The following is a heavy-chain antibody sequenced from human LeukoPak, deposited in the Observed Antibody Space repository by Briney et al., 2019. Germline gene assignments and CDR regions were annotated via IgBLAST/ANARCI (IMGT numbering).Heavy chain of an antibody. D-gene: IGHD5-12*01. J-gene: IGHJ4*02. V-gene: IGHV3-48*03. CDR1: GFPFSSYE. CDR2: ISSSGSTI. CDR3: ARDLVATFDY. Sequence: PGGSLRLSCAASGFPFSSYEMNLVRQAPGEGVEWVSYISSSGSTIYYADSVQGRFTISRDNAKNSLYLQMNSLRAEDTAVYYCARDLVATFDYWGQGTLVTVSS.